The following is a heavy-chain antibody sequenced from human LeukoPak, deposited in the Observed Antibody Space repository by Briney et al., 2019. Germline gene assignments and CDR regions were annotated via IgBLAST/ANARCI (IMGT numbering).Heavy chain of an antibody. CDR1: GFTFSSYA. V-gene: IGHV3-23*01. J-gene: IGHJ3*02. CDR3: AKGGVDKNAFDI. D-gene: IGHD2-21*01. CDR2: ISGSGGST. Sequence: GRSLSLSCAASGFTFSSYAMSWVRQAPGKGLEWVSAISGSGGSTYYADSVKGRFTISRDNSKNTLYLQMNSLRAEDTAVYYCAKGGVDKNAFDIWGQGTMVTVSS.